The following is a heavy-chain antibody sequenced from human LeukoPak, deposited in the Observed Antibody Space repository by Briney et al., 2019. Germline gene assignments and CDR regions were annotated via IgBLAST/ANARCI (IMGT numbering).Heavy chain of an antibody. V-gene: IGHV3-66*01. D-gene: IGHD3-22*01. CDR3: ASPLLEDRSGYRRDY. CDR2: LYNGGNT. Sequence: GGSLRLSCAASGFTFSSYSMNWVRQAPGKGLEWVSILYNGGNTDYADAVKGRFTISRDHSKNALYLQMNSLRVEDTAVYYCASPLLEDRSGYRRDYWGQGTLVTVSA. CDR1: GFTFSSYS. J-gene: IGHJ4*02.